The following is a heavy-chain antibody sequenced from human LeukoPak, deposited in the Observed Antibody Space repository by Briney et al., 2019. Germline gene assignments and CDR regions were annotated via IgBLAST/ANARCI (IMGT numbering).Heavy chain of an antibody. CDR3: ARDLGITGDTPLGG. J-gene: IGHJ4*02. Sequence: GGSLRLSCAASGFTFSNYWMSWVRQAPGKGLEWVANIKQDGSEKYYVDSVKGRFTISRDNAKNSLYLQMNSLRAEDTAVYYCARDLGITGDTPLGGWGQGTLVTVSS. D-gene: IGHD1-20*01. CDR1: GFTFSNYW. CDR2: IKQDGSEK. V-gene: IGHV3-7*01.